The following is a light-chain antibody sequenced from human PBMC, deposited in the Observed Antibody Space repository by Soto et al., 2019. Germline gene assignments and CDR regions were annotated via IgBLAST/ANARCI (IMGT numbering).Light chain of an antibody. Sequence: EIVLTQSPATLPLPPGERATLSCSASQSVRSYFAWYQQRPGQAPRLLMYEASNRATGIPARFSGSGSGTDFTLTISSLEPEDFAVYYCQQRSNRWTFGQGTKVDIK. CDR1: QSVRSY. J-gene: IGKJ1*01. V-gene: IGKV3-11*01. CDR2: EAS. CDR3: QQRSNRWT.